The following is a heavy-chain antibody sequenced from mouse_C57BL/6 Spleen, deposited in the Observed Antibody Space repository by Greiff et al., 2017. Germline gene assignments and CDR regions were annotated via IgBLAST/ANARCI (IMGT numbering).Heavy chain of an antibody. CDR1: GYTFTSYW. V-gene: IGHV1-82*01. Sequence: VKLQQPGAELVKPGASVKLSCKASGYTFTSYWMHWVKQRPGKGLEWIGRIYPGDGDTNYNGKFKGKATLTADKSSSTAYMQLSSLTSEDSAVYFCARNYYGSSPDVWGTGTTVTVSS. J-gene: IGHJ1*03. D-gene: IGHD1-1*01. CDR3: ARNYYGSSPDV. CDR2: IYPGDGDT.